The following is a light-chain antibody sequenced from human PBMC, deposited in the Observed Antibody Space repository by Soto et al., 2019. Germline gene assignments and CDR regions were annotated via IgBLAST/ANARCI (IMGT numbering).Light chain of an antibody. CDR1: SSDVGGYNF. J-gene: IGLJ2*01. CDR2: EVS. Sequence: QSALTQPPSASGSPGQSVTISCTGTSSDVGGYNFVSWYQQHPGKAPKLTIYEVSKRPSGVPDRFSGSKSGNTASLTVSGLQAEDEADYYCSSYAGSNNLLFGGGTQLTVL. V-gene: IGLV2-8*01. CDR3: SSYAGSNNLL.